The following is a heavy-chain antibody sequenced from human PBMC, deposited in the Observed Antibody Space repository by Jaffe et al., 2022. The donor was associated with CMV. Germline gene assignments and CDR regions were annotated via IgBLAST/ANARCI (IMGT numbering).Heavy chain of an antibody. CDR1: GFTFRNYG. D-gene: IGHD6-13*01. V-gene: IGHV3-33*01. J-gene: IGHJ4*02. CDR3: ARADCPPPKNSWYCFDY. Sequence: QVQLVESGGGVVQPGRSLRLSCEASGFTFRNYGMHWVRQAPGKGLEWVAIIWHDGSKEIYADSVKGRFTITRDNSKNTLYFQMNSLRAEDTAVYYCARADCPPPKNSWYCFDYWGQGTPVTVSS. CDR2: IWHDGSKE.